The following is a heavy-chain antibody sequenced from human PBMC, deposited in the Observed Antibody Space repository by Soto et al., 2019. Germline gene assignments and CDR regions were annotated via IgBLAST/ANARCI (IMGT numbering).Heavy chain of an antibody. CDR2: IHSDGST. J-gene: IGHJ4*02. CDR1: GFSVSDS. Sequence: EVQLVETGGGLIQPGGSLKLSCTVAGFSVSDSMSWVRQAPGKGLECVSFIHSDGSTHYTDSVRGRFTISRDNSKNTLYLQMDRLRVDDTAVYFCARDASGPFDYWGQGTLVTFCS. D-gene: IGHD6-19*01. V-gene: IGHV3-53*02. CDR3: ARDASGPFDY.